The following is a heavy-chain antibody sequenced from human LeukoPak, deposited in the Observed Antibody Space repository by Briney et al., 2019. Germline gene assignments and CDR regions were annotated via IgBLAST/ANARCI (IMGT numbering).Heavy chain of an antibody. CDR3: AKDRNGSYDI. J-gene: IGHJ3*02. CDR1: GFTFDDFS. CDR2: ISRDGGST. Sequence: AGCRRLSCAAYGFTFDDFSMQWVRQAPGKGLGWVSLISRDGGSTYYADSVKGRFTISRDNSNNSLYLQMNRMRAEDTALYYCAKDRNGSYDIWGQGTMVTVSS. V-gene: IGHV3-43*02. D-gene: IGHD1-26*01.